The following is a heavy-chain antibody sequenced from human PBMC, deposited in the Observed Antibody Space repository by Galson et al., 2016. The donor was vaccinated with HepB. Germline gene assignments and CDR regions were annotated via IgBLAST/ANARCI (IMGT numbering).Heavy chain of an antibody. CDR3: ARDGYEGYIGEGLDV. CDR1: GISISSYY. D-gene: IGHD5-24*01. J-gene: IGHJ6*02. Sequence: TLSLTCTVSGISISSYYWSWIRQPPGKGLEWIGYIYYSGSTDYNPSLKSRVTISVDTSKNQFSLKLSSVTAADTAVYYCARDGYEGYIGEGLDVWGQGTTVTVSS. V-gene: IGHV4-59*01. CDR2: IYYSGST.